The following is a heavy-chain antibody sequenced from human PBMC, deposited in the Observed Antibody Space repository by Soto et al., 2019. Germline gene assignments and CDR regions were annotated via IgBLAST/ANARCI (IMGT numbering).Heavy chain of an antibody. D-gene: IGHD3-10*01. CDR2: ISSSGSTI. V-gene: IGHV3-11*01. J-gene: IGHJ6*02. CDR1: GFTFSDYY. CDR3: ARDPRLRMSSTSLVRGVTYYYGMDV. Sequence: QVQLVESGGGLVKPGGSLRLSCAASGFTFSDYYMSWIRQAPGKGLEWVSYISSSGSTIYYADSVKGRFTISRDNAKNSLYLQMNSLRAEDTAVYYCARDPRLRMSSTSLVRGVTYYYGMDVWGQATTVTVSS.